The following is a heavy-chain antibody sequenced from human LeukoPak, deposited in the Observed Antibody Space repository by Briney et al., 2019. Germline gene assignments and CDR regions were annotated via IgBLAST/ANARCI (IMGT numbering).Heavy chain of an antibody. D-gene: IGHD3-10*01. J-gene: IGHJ4*02. CDR3: AKGRYYGSSVDY. Sequence: GGSLSLSCAASGFTFSSYAMSWVRQAPGKGLEWVSAISGSGGSTYYADSVKGRFTISRDNSKNTLYLQMNSLRAEDTAVYYCAKGRYYGSSVDYWGQGTLVTVSS. V-gene: IGHV3-23*01. CDR2: ISGSGGST. CDR1: GFTFSSYA.